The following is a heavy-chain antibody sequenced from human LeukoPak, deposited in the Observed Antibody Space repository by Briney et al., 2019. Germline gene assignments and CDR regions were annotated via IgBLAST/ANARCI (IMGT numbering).Heavy chain of an antibody. Sequence: AETLSLTCTVSGGSVTGYYWTWIRQPPGKGLEWIGYIYYRGDTNYNPSLKSRVTISVDTSKNQFSLKLSSVTAADTALSYCARGLPGYSGGDDAFDIWGPGTVVIVS. J-gene: IGHJ3*02. CDR2: IYYRGDT. V-gene: IGHV4-59*02. CDR3: ARGLPGYSGGDDAFDI. CDR1: GGSVTGYY. D-gene: IGHD6-19*01.